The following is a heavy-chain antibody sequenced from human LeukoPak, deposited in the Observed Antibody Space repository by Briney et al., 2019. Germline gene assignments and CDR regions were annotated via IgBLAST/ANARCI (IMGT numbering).Heavy chain of an antibody. J-gene: IGHJ5*02. V-gene: IGHV4-39*01. Sequence: PSETLSLTCTVSGGSISSSSYYWGWIRQPPGKGLEWIGSIYYSGSTYYNPSLKSRVTISVDTSKNQFSLKLSSVTAADTAVYYCARRLRGGWFDPWGQGTLVTVSS. D-gene: IGHD3-10*01. CDR3: ARRLRGGWFDP. CDR1: GGSISSSSYY. CDR2: IYYSGST.